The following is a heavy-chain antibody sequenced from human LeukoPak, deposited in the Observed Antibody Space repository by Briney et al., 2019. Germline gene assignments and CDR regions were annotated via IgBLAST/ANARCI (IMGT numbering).Heavy chain of an antibody. J-gene: IGHJ4*02. D-gene: IGHD5-24*01. CDR2: ISGGSDTI. CDR1: GFTFSPYP. V-gene: IGHV3-48*04. Sequence: PGGSLRLSCAASGFTFSPYPMNWVRQAPGKGLEWVSYISGGSDTIHYADSVKGRFTISRDNAKNSLYLQMNSLRAEDTAVYYCARRLGRDRYFDSWGQRTLGTVSS. CDR3: ARRLGRDRYFDS.